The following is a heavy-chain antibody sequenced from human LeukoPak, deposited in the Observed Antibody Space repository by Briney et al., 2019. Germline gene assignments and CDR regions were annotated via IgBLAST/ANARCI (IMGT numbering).Heavy chain of an antibody. J-gene: IGHJ6*02. D-gene: IGHD4-4*01. V-gene: IGHV4-30-4*01. CDR1: GGSISSGDYY. Sequence: SETLSLTCTVSGGSISSGDYYWSWIRQPPGKGLEWIGYIYYSGSTYHNPSLKSRVTISVDTSKNQFSLKLSSVTAADTAVYYCAMTVTGYYYGMDVWGQGTTVTVSS. CDR2: IYYSGST. CDR3: AMTVTGYYYGMDV.